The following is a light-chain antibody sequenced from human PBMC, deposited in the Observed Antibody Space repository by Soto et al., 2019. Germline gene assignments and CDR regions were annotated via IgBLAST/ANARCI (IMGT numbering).Light chain of an antibody. V-gene: IGKV3-11*01. Sequence: EVVLTQSPATLSLSPGERATLSCRASQGVGSYLAWYQHKPGQPPRLLIYDASNRATGIPARFSGSGSGTDFTLTISSLEPEDFAVYYCQQRSNWPPTWTFGQGTKVEIK. CDR3: QQRSNWPPTWT. CDR1: QGVGSY. J-gene: IGKJ1*01. CDR2: DAS.